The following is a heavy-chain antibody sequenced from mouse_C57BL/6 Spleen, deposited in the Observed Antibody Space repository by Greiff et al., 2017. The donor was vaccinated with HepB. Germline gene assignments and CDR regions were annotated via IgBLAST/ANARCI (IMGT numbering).Heavy chain of an antibody. D-gene: IGHD1-1*01. Sequence: DVMLVESGGGLVKPGGSLKLSCAASGFTFSSYAMSWVRQTPEKRLEWVATISDGGSYTYYPDNVKGRFTISRDNAKNNLYLQMSHLKSEDTAMYYCARDDNYYGSSPWYFDVWGTGTTVTVSS. V-gene: IGHV5-4*01. CDR3: ARDDNYYGSSPWYFDV. CDR1: GFTFSSYA. CDR2: ISDGGSYT. J-gene: IGHJ1*03.